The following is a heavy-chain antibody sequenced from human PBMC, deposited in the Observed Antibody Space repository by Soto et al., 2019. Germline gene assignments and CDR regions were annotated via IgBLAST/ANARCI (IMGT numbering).Heavy chain of an antibody. D-gene: IGHD3-10*01. Sequence: ASVKVSCKASGYTFTGYYRHWVRQAPGQGLEWMGWINPNSGGTNYAQKFQGWVTMTRDTSISTAYMELSRLRSDDTAVYYCARERPFYGSGSSPAYYYYGMDVWGQGTTVTVSS. J-gene: IGHJ6*02. CDR3: ARERPFYGSGSSPAYYYYGMDV. CDR2: INPNSGGT. V-gene: IGHV1-2*04. CDR1: GYTFTGYY.